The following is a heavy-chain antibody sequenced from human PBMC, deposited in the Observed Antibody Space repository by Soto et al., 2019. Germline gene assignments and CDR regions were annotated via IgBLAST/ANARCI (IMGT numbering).Heavy chain of an antibody. V-gene: IGHV3-74*01. Sequence: GGALRLCCAASGFTFSSYWMHWVRQAPGKGLVWVSRINSDGSSTSYADSVKGRFTISRDNAKNTLYLQMNSLRAEDTAAYYCARDRRTLWSGYYFWFDPWGQGTLVTVSS. D-gene: IGHD3-3*01. CDR2: INSDGSST. CDR3: ARDRRTLWSGYYFWFDP. CDR1: GFTFSSYW. J-gene: IGHJ5*02.